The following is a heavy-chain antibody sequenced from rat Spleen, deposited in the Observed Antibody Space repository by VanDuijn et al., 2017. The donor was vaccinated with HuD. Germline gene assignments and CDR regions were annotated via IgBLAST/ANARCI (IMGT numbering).Heavy chain of an antibody. CDR1: GFTFSNYG. J-gene: IGHJ2*01. V-gene: IGHV5-20*01. CDR3: TTDPRPLFDY. Sequence: EVQLVESGGGLVQPGRSMKLSCAASGFTFSNYGMAWVRQAPKKGLEWVAYISYDGGSTYYRDSVKGRFTIFRDNAKSTLYLQMDSLRSEDTATYYCTTDPRPLFDYWGQGVMVTVSS. CDR2: ISYDGGST.